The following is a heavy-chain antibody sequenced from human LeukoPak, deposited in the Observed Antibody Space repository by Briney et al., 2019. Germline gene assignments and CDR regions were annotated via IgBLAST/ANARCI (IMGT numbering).Heavy chain of an antibody. Sequence: ASVKVSCKASGATFSSYAFSWVRQPPGQGLEWMGGIIPIFGTANYAQKFQGRVTITADKSTSTAYMELSSLRSEDTAVYYCAIHGYCGGDCYSGPFDYWGQGTLVTVSS. J-gene: IGHJ4*02. D-gene: IGHD2-21*02. CDR1: GATFSSYA. V-gene: IGHV1-69*06. CDR3: AIHGYCGGDCYSGPFDY. CDR2: IIPIFGTA.